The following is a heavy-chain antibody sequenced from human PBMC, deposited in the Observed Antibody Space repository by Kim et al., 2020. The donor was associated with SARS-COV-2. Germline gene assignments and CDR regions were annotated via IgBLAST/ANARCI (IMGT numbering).Heavy chain of an antibody. CDR1: GYSFTSYW. CDR3: ARLFGYYDSSAEPDAFDN. Sequence: GESLKISCKGSGYSFTSYWIGWVRQMPGKGLEWMGIIYPGDSDTRYCPSFQGQVTISADKSISTAYLQWSSLKASDTAMYYCARLFGYYDSSAEPDAFDNLGQGTMVTVSS. D-gene: IGHD3-22*01. CDR2: IYPGDSDT. V-gene: IGHV5-51*01. J-gene: IGHJ3*02.